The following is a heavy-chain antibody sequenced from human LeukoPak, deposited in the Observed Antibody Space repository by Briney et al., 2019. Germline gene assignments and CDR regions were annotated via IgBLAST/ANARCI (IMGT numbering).Heavy chain of an antibody. V-gene: IGHV4-31*03. CDR3: ANQGFVVVPAAIYYYYYMDV. CDR2: IYYSGST. D-gene: IGHD2-2*01. CDR1: GGSISSGGYY. J-gene: IGHJ6*03. Sequence: SETLSLTCTVSGGSISSGGYYWSWIRQHPGKGLEWIGYIYYSGSTYYNPSLKSRVTISVDTSKNQFSLKLSSVTAADTAVYYCANQGFVVVPAAIYYYYYMDVWGKGTTVTVSS.